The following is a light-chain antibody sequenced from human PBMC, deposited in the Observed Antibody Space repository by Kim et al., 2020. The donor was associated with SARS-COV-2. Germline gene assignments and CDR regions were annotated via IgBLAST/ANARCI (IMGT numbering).Light chain of an antibody. CDR2: GAS. Sequence: EVVMTQSPATLSVSPGERATLSCRASQSVSSDLGWYQQRPGQAPRLLIFGASSRAPGVPARFSASGSGTEFILTISSLQPEDFAVYYCQQYYFRPPITFGQGTRVEIK. CDR1: QSVSSD. J-gene: IGKJ5*01. V-gene: IGKV3-15*01. CDR3: QQYYFRPPIT.